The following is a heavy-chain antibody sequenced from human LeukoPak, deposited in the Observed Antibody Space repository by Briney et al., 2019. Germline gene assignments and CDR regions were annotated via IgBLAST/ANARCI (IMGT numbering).Heavy chain of an antibody. CDR1: GGSISSYY. CDR2: IYYSGST. Sequence: SETLSLTCTVSGGSISSYYWSWIRQPPGKGLEWIGYIYYSGSTNYNPSLKSRVTISVDTSKNQFSLKLGSVTAADTAVYYCARRAAAGPIFDYWGQGTLVTVSS. D-gene: IGHD6-13*01. V-gene: IGHV4-59*01. CDR3: ARRAAAGPIFDY. J-gene: IGHJ4*02.